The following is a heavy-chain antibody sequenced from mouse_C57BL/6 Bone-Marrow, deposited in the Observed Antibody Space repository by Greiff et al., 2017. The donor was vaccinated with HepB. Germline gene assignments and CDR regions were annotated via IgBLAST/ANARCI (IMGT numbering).Heavy chain of an antibody. Sequence: VQLQQSGAELVKPGASVKLSCKASGYTFTRYWMHWVKQRPGQGLEWIGMIHPNSGSTNYNEKFKSKATLTVDKSSSTAYMQLSSLTSEDSAVYYCARGALLFFAYWGQGTLVTVSA. V-gene: IGHV1-64*01. J-gene: IGHJ3*01. D-gene: IGHD2-1*01. CDR3: ARGALLFFAY. CDR2: IHPNSGST. CDR1: GYTFTRYW.